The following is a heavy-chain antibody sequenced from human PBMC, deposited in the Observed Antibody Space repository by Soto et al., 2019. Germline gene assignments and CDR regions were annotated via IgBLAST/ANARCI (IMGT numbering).Heavy chain of an antibody. J-gene: IGHJ6*02. CDR2: INPNSGGT. V-gene: IGHV1-2*04. CDR1: GYTFTSYY. CDR3: AREISSSWSGYYYYYYGMDV. D-gene: IGHD6-13*01. Sequence: GASVKVSCKASGYTFTSYYMHWVRQAPGQGLEWMGWINPNSGGTNYAQKFQGWVTMTRDTSISTAYMELSRLRSDDTAVYYCAREISSSWSGYYYYYYGMDVWGQGTTVTVSS.